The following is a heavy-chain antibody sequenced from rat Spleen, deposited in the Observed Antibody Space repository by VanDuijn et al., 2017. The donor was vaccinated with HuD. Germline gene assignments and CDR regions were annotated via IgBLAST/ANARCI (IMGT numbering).Heavy chain of an antibody. V-gene: IGHV5-31*01. J-gene: IGHJ3*01. CDR1: GFTFNNYW. CDR3: AKEGDGGYSSYPNWFAY. Sequence: EVQLVESGGGLVQPGRSLKLSCVASGFTFNNYWMTWIRQAPGKGLEWVATISYDGSSTYYRDSVKGRFTISRDYAKNTLYLQMDSLRSEDTATYYCAKEGDGGYSSYPNWFAYWGQGTLVTVSS. D-gene: IGHD1-8*01. CDR2: ISYDGSST.